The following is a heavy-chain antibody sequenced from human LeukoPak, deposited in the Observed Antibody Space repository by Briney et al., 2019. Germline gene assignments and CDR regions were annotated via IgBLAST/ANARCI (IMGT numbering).Heavy chain of an antibody. CDR3: ARIDAFDI. CDR2: ISSRGSYT. V-gene: IGHV3-21*06. Sequence: GGSLRLSCVASGFTFSNYNMNWVRQAPGKGLEWVSYISSRGSYTYYADSVKGRFTISRDNAKNSLYLQMNSLRAEDTAVYYCARIDAFDIWGQGTMVTVSS. J-gene: IGHJ3*02. CDR1: GFTFSNYN.